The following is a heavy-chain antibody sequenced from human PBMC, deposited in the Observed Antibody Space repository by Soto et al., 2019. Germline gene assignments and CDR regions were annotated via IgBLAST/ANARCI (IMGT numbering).Heavy chain of an antibody. J-gene: IGHJ4*02. V-gene: IGHV4-34*01. CDR1: GGSFIGYY. D-gene: IGHD2-15*01. Sequence: SETLSLTCGVYGGSFIGYYWSWIRQPPGKGLEWIGEINHSGSTNYNPSLKSRVTISVDTSKNQFSLKLSSVTAADTAVYYCARGRGVVAANPFDYWGQGTLVTVSS. CDR2: INHSGST. CDR3: ARGRGVVAANPFDY.